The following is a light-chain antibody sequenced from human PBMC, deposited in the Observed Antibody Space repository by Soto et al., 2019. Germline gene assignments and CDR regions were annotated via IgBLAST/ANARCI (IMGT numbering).Light chain of an antibody. CDR3: SSYGSSTMV. CDR2: EVS. CDR1: SSDVGDYDY. Sequence: QSALTQPASVSGSPGQSITISCTGTSSDVGDYDYVSWYQHHPGKAPKLMIYEVSNRPSGVSNRFSGSKSGNTASLTISGLQAEDEAYYYCSSYGSSTMVFGGGTKVTVL. J-gene: IGLJ2*01. V-gene: IGLV2-14*01.